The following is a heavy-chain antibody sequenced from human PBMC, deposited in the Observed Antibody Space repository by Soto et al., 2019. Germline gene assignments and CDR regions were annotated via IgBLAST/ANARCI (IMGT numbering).Heavy chain of an antibody. CDR2: IDWDDDK. CDR3: ARMTVGDGYFDY. J-gene: IGHJ4*02. V-gene: IGHV2-70*11. CDR1: GFSLSTSGMW. Sequence: SGPTLVKPTQTLTLTCTFSGFSLSTSGMWVSWIRQPPGKALEWLARIDWDDDKYYSTSLKTRLTISKDTSKNQVVLTMTNTDPVDTATYSCARMTVGDGYFDYWGQGTLVTVSS. D-gene: IGHD3-16*01.